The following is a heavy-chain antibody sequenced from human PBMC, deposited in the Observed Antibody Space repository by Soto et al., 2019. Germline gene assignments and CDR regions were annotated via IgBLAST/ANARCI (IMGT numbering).Heavy chain of an antibody. CDR3: AKDRAYYYGSGTIYGMDV. CDR1: GFTFSSYG. D-gene: IGHD3-10*01. V-gene: IGHV3-30*18. J-gene: IGHJ6*02. CDR2: ISYDGSNK. Sequence: GGSLRLSCAASGFTFSSYGMHWVRQAPGKGLEWVAVISYDGSNKYYADSVKGRFTISRDNSKNTLYLQMNSLRAEDTAVYYCAKDRAYYYGSGTIYGMDVWGQGTTVTVSS.